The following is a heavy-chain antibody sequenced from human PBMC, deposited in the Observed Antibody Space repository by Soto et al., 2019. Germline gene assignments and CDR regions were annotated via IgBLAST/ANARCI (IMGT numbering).Heavy chain of an antibody. D-gene: IGHD2-15*01. CDR1: GGSISSSSYY. J-gene: IGHJ6*02. CDR2: IYYSGST. CDR3: ASGYCSGGSCYPYYYYVMDV. V-gene: IGHV4-61*01. Sequence: SETLSLTCTVSGGSISSSSYYWSWIRQPPGKGLEWIGYIYYSGSTNYNPSLKSRVTISVDTSKNQFSLKLSSVTAADTAVYYCASGYCSGGSCYPYYYYVMDVWGQGTTVTVSS.